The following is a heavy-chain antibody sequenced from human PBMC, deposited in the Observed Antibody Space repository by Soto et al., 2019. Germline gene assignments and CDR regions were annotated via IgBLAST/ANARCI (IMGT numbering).Heavy chain of an antibody. CDR2: IDTSGSST. J-gene: IGHJ4*02. D-gene: IGHD6-13*01. CDR1: GFIFTNFW. Sequence: GGSLRLSCEASGFIFTNFWMHWVRQVPGKGLVWVSRIDTSGSSTSYADSVKGRFTISRDNAKNTVSLQMNILRAEDTGVYYCAKDSWYFDLWSQGSLVTVSS. V-gene: IGHV3-74*01. CDR3: AKDSWYFDL.